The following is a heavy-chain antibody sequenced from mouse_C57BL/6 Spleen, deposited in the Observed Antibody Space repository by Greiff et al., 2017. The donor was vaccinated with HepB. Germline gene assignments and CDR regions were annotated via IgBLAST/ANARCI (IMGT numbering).Heavy chain of an antibody. J-gene: IGHJ1*01. Sequence: EVQLQQSVAELVRPGASVKLSCTASGFNIKNTYMHWVKQRPEQGLEWIGRIDPANGNTKYATKFPGKTTITADTSSNTAYLQLSSLTSEDTAIYYCAEHYGSRGWYFHVWGAVTTVTFSS. CDR3: AEHYGSRGWYFHV. D-gene: IGHD1-1*01. CDR2: IDPANGNT. V-gene: IGHV14-3*01. CDR1: GFNIKNTY.